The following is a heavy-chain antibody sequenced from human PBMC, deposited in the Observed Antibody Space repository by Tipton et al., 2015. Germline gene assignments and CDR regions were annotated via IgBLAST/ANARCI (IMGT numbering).Heavy chain of an antibody. V-gene: IGHV3-7*05. D-gene: IGHD2-2*02. CDR3: SRPLYTDSAY. CDR1: GFSFSDSW. CDR2: INEDGSQQ. Sequence: SLRLSCTASGFSFSDSWMTWVRQAPGKGLEWVANINEDGSQQYYVDSARGRFTISRDNAKNSLFLQMHNLRAEDTALYYCSRPLYTDSAYWGQGTLVTVSS. J-gene: IGHJ4*02.